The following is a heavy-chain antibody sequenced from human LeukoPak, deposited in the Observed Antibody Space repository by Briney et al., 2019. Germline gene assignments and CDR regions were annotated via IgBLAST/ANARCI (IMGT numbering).Heavy chain of an antibody. D-gene: IGHD3-16*01. Sequence: SETLSLTCTVSGGSITSYYWSWIRQPPGKGLEWIGYMYYSGSFNYNPSLKSRVTISVDTSKSQFSLKLNSVTAADTAVYFCAKRRGGSWWSFDWGQGTLVTVSS. CDR2: MYYSGSF. CDR1: GGSITSYY. V-gene: IGHV4-59*08. CDR3: AKRRGGSWWSFD. J-gene: IGHJ4*02.